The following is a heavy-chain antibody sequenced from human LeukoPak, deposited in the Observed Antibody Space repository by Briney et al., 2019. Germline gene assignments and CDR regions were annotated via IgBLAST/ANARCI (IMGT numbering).Heavy chain of an antibody. CDR3: ARHRSHHGWFDP. J-gene: IGHJ5*02. D-gene: IGHD2-8*01. CDR2: LYFSGST. V-gene: IGHV4-39*01. Sequence: SETLSLTCTVSGDSLSSSDYCWSWIRQPPGRGLEFVGCLYFSGSTYDNPSLNGRVTISVDTSKNQFSLNLYSMTAADTALYFCARHRSHHGWFDPWGQGTLVSVSS. CDR1: GDSLSSSDYC.